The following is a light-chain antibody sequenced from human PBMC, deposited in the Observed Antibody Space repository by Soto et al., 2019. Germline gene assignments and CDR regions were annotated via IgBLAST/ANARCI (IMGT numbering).Light chain of an antibody. CDR3: QQRYNWPIT. CDR1: QSISGY. J-gene: IGKJ5*01. Sequence: PATLSLYLGERATLSCRASQSISGYLGWYQQKPGQAPRLLIYADSNRATGIPARFSGSGSGRDFTLTISSLEPEDFSVYYCQQRYNWPITFGQGTRLEIK. CDR2: ADS. V-gene: IGKV3-11*02.